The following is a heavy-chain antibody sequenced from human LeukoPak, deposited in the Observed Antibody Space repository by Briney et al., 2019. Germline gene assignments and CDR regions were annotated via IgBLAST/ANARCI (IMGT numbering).Heavy chain of an antibody. CDR3: THHDYSISVNY. Sequence: PGGSLRLSCAASGFTSRSYAMSWVRQAPGKGLEWVSAVGSGATPYYADSVKGRFTISRDDSKNMLYLQMNSLKTEDTAVYYCTHHDYSISVNYWGQGTLVTVSS. CDR2: VGSGATP. D-gene: IGHD4-11*01. V-gene: IGHV3-23*01. J-gene: IGHJ4*02. CDR1: GFTSRSYA.